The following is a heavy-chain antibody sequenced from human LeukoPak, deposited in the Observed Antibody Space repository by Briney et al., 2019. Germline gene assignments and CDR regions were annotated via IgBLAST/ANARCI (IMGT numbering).Heavy chain of an antibody. CDR1: GYTFTSYG. V-gene: IGHV1-18*01. D-gene: IGHD4-17*01. Sequence: ASVKVSCKASGYTFTSYGISWVRQAPGQGLEWMGWISAYNGNTNYAQKLQGRVTMTTDTSTSTAYMELRSLRSEDTAVYYCARDRYGAQTVDYWGQGTLVTVSS. J-gene: IGHJ4*02. CDR2: ISAYNGNT. CDR3: ARDRYGAQTVDY.